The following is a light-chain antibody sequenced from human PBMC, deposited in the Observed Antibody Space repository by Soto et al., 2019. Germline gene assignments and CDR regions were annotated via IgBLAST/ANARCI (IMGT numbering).Light chain of an antibody. V-gene: IGLV2-11*01. CDR3: LSAASSPRYV. CDR1: SSDVGGYNY. Sequence: QSALTQPRSVSGSPGQSVTISCTGTSSDVGGYNYVSWYQQHPGKAPKVMIDEVSERPSGVPDRFAGSKSGNTASLTICGLQAEDDAYYYCLSAASSPRYVFGAGTKLTVL. CDR2: EVS. J-gene: IGLJ1*01.